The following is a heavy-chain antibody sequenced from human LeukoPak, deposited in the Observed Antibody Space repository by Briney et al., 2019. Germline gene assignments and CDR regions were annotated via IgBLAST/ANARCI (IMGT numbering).Heavy chain of an antibody. V-gene: IGHV1-2*02. D-gene: IGHD2-2*01. CDR2: INPNSGGT. Sequence: GASVKVSCKASGYTFTGYYMHCVRQAPGQGLEWMGWINPNSGGTNYAQKFQGRVTMTRDTSISTAYMELSRLRSDDTAVYYCARALYCSSTSCYGYYYYMDVWGKGTTVTISS. J-gene: IGHJ6*03. CDR1: GYTFTGYY. CDR3: ARALYCSSTSCYGYYYYMDV.